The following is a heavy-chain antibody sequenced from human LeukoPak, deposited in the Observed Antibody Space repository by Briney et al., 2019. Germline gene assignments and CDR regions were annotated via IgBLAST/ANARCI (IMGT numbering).Heavy chain of an antibody. D-gene: IGHD5-24*01. V-gene: IGHV1-3*01. CDR3: AREIDRDDYNRFFDY. CDR2: INAANGDT. J-gene: IGHJ4*02. CDR1: GYTFSTHI. Sequence: ASVKVSCKASGYTFSTHIVHWVRQAPGQRLEWMGCINAANGDTKYSQKFQGRVTITRDTSASTAYVEMSSLRSEDTAVYFCAREIDRDDYNRFFDYWGQGTLVTVSS.